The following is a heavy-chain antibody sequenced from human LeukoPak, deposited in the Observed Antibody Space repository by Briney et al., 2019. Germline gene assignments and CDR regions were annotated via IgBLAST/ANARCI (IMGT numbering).Heavy chain of an antibody. D-gene: IGHD2-15*01. V-gene: IGHV1-46*01. Sequence: ASVKVSCKTSGYTFTNYYIHWVRRAPGQGLGWMGKINPSGGSTSYPQKFQGRVTMTRDTSTTTVYMELSTLRSEDTAIYYCARGYCSGGGCSVLDAFDGWGQGTMVTVSS. CDR2: INPSGGST. CDR1: GYTFTNYY. J-gene: IGHJ3*01. CDR3: ARGYCSGGGCSVLDAFDG.